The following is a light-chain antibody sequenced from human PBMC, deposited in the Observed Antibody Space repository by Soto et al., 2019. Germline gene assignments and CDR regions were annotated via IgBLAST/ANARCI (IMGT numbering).Light chain of an antibody. V-gene: IGLV2-14*03. Sequence: QSSLTQPASVSGSPGQSITISCTGNSSDVGSYPYVSWYQQHPGKAPKLMIYDVNNRPSGVSARFSGSKSGNTASLTISGLQAEDEADYYCSSYTTSSTVIFGGGTKLTVL. J-gene: IGLJ2*01. CDR3: SSYTTSSTVI. CDR1: SSDVGSYPY. CDR2: DVN.